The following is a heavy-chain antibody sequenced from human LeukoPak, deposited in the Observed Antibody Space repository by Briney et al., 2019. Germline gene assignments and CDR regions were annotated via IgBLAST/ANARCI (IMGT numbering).Heavy chain of an antibody. J-gene: IGHJ5*02. CDR1: GDSITRGAYY. Sequence: SETLSLTCTVSGDSITRGAYYWSWIRQHPGKGLECIGYIHFTGSTYYNPSLKSRVTISVDTSKNQFSLKLISVTAADTAVYYCARDYYGSGSPNWFDPWGQGTLVTVSS. CDR2: IHFTGST. CDR3: ARDYYGSGSPNWFDP. V-gene: IGHV4-31*03. D-gene: IGHD3-10*01.